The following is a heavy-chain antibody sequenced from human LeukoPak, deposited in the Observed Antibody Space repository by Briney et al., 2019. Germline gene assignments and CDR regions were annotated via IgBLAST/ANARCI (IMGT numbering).Heavy chain of an antibody. CDR3: AKDRRLELSLNGFDY. D-gene: IGHD1-7*01. CDR1: GFTFSSYA. Sequence: GGSLRLSCAASGFTFSSYAMHWVRQAPGKGLEWVAVISYDGSNKYYADSVKGRFTISGDNSKNTLYLQMNSLRAEDTAVYYCAKDRRLELSLNGFDYWGQGTLVTVSS. CDR2: ISYDGSNK. J-gene: IGHJ4*02. V-gene: IGHV3-30-3*01.